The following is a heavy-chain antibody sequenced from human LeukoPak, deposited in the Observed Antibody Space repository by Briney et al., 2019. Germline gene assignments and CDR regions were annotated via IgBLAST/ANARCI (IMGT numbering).Heavy chain of an antibody. CDR2: IYYSGST. D-gene: IGHD4-23*01. CDR3: ARSGTWTTVVTL. J-gene: IGHJ6*02. CDR1: GGSISSYY. V-gene: IGHV4-59*01. Sequence: PSETLSLTCTVSGGSISSYYWSWIRQPPGKGLEWIGYIYYSGSTNYNPSLKSRVTISVDTSKNQFSLKLSSVTAADTAVYYCARSGTWTTVVTLWGQGTTVTVSS.